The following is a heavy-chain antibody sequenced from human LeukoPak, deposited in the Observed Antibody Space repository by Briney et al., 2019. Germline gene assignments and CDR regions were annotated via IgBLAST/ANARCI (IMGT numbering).Heavy chain of an antibody. D-gene: IGHD2-15*01. Sequence: SGGSLRLSCAASGFTFSSYAMGWVRQAPGKGLEWVSAISGSGANTYYADSVKGRFTISRDSSKNTLYLQMNSLRADDTAVYYCAKGRALEVVAAFNYWGQGTVVTVSS. V-gene: IGHV3-23*01. J-gene: IGHJ4*02. CDR2: ISGSGANT. CDR3: AKGRALEVVAAFNY. CDR1: GFTFSSYA.